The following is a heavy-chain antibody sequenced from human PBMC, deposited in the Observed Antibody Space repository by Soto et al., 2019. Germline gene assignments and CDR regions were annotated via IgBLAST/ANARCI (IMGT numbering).Heavy chain of an antibody. V-gene: IGHV5-10-1*01. J-gene: IGHJ6*02. CDR1: GYSFTSYW. CDR2: IDPSDSYT. Sequence: GESLKISCKGSGYSFTSYWISWVRQMPGKGLEWMGRIDPSDSYTNYSPSFQGHVTISADKSISTAYLQWSSLKASDTAMYYCARGGKGPNPLHYYGMDVWGQGTTVTVSS. CDR3: ARGGKGPNPLHYYGMDV.